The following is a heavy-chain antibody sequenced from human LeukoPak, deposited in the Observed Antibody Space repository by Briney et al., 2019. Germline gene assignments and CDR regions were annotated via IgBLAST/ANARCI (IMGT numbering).Heavy chain of an antibody. CDR1: GYSFTTYW. CDR2: IYPADSDT. J-gene: IGHJ4*02. CDR3: ATPHDATAYYYDSSGYFY. V-gene: IGHV5-51*01. Sequence: GESLRISCRGSGYSFTTYWIAWVRQMAGKGLEWMGIIYPADSDTRYSPSFQGQVTISADKSITTAYLQWSSLKASDTAMYYCATPHDATAYYYDSSGYFYWGQGTLVTVSS. D-gene: IGHD3-22*01.